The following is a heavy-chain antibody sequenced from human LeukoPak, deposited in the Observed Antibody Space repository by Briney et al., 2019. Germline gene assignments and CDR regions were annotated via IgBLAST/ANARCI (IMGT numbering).Heavy chain of an antibody. CDR3: ARHVLVVAKGWFDP. CDR2: IYYSGST. D-gene: IGHD3-22*01. V-gene: IGHV4-34*01. Sequence: PSETLSLTCAVYGGSFSGYYWSWIRQPPGKGLEWIGSIYYSGSTYYNPSLKSRVTISVDTSKNQFSLKLSSVTAADTAVYYCARHVLVVAKGWFDPWGQGTLVTVSS. J-gene: IGHJ5*02. CDR1: GGSFSGYY.